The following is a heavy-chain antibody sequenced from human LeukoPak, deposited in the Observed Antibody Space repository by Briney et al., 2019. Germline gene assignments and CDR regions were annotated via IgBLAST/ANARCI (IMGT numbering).Heavy chain of an antibody. D-gene: IGHD3-10*01. J-gene: IGHJ4*02. CDR2: ISGSGGST. V-gene: IGHV3-23*01. CDR1: GFTFSSYA. CDR3: AKLRVRGVMGFDY. Sequence: GGSLRLSCAASGFTFSSYAMSRVRQAPGKGLEWVSAISGSGGSTYYADSVKGRFTISRDNSKNTLDLQMNSLRAEDTAVYYCAKLRVRGVMGFDYWGQGTLVTVSS.